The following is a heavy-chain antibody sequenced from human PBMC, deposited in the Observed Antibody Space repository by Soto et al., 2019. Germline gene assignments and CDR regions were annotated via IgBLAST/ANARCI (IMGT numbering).Heavy chain of an antibody. D-gene: IGHD2-2*01. CDR3: ARESSTSVHFDY. Sequence: PSETLSLTCTVSGDSISSYYWSWIRQPPGKGLEWIGYIYYSGSTNYNPSLKSRVTISVDTSKNQFSLKLSSVTAADTAVYYCARESSTSVHFDYWGQGTLVTVSS. CDR2: IYYSGST. J-gene: IGHJ4*02. CDR1: GDSISSYY. V-gene: IGHV4-59*01.